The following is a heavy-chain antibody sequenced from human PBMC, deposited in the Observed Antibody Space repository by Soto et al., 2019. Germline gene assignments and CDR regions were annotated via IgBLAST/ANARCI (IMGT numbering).Heavy chain of an antibody. V-gene: IGHV1-3*01. CDR3: ARGIATGQLDP. J-gene: IGHJ5*02. D-gene: IGHD2-15*01. Sequence: ASVKVSCKASGYTFTRYTKNWVRQAPGQRLEWMGWNNPDNGNTKSSQKFQDRVIITRDTSASTAYMDLSSLRSEDTAVYYCARGIATGQLDPWGQGTLVTVSS. CDR2: NNPDNGNT. CDR1: GYTFTRYT.